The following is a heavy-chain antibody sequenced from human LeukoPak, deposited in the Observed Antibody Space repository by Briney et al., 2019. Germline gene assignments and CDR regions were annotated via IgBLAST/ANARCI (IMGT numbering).Heavy chain of an antibody. CDR2: INHSGST. D-gene: IGHD3-9*01. J-gene: IGHJ3*02. CDR3: ARDILTAWIAFDI. CDR1: GGSFSGYY. Sequence: SETLSLTCAVYGGSFSGYYWSWIRQPPGEGLEWIGEINHSGSTNYNPSLQSRVTISVDTSKNQFSLKLSSVTAADTAVYYCARDILTAWIAFDIWGQGTMVTVSS. V-gene: IGHV4-34*01.